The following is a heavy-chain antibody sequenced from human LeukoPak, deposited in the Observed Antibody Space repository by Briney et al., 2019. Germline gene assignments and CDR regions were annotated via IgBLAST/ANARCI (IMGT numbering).Heavy chain of an antibody. Sequence: SETLSLTCTISGDSTNTYFWSWIRQPPGKGLEWIGYFYYTGTTNYNPSLKSRVTISVDTSRNQFSLKVNSVTAADTGVYYCASKSTDHGELRFDYWGQGTLVTVSS. J-gene: IGHJ4*02. CDR1: GDSTNTYF. CDR2: FYYTGTT. D-gene: IGHD4-17*01. V-gene: IGHV4-59*01. CDR3: ASKSTDHGELRFDY.